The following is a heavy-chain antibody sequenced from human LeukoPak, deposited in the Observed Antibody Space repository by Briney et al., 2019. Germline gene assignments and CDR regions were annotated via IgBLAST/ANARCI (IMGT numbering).Heavy chain of an antibody. Sequence: SETLSLTCTVSGGSISSGGYYWSWIRQHPGKGLEWIGYIYYSVSTYYNPSLKSRVTISVDPSKNQFSLKLGSVTAADTAVYYCARRSGDFETWGQGNLVTVSS. CDR3: ARRSGDFET. CDR2: IYYSVST. CDR1: GGSISSGGYY. D-gene: IGHD4-17*01. J-gene: IGHJ5*02. V-gene: IGHV4-31*03.